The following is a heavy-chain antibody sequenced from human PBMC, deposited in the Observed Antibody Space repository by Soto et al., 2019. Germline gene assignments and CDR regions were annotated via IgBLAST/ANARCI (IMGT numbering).Heavy chain of an antibody. Sequence: QVQLQESGPGLVKPSETLSLTCTVSGGSISYYYWSWIRQPPGKGLEWFGYIYYSGSTNYNPSLKSRVSISVDTSKNQFSLKLSSVTAADTAVYYCARFEPANNWFDPWGQGTLVTVSS. J-gene: IGHJ5*02. D-gene: IGHD3-16*01. V-gene: IGHV4-59*08. CDR1: GGSISYYY. CDR3: ARFEPANNWFDP. CDR2: IYYSGST.